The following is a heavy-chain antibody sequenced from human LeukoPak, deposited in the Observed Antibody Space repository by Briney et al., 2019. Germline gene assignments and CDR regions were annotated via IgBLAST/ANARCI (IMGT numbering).Heavy chain of an antibody. CDR2: IYHSEST. CDR3: ARFDHVWETHGMDAFDL. CDR1: GYSISRGYS. V-gene: IGHV4-38-2*01. D-gene: IGHD3-16*01. Sequence: PSETLSLTCGVSGYSISRGYSWGWIRQPPGKGLEWIRNIYHSESTHYNPSLKSRVTISPDTSKNQFSPKLTSVTASDTAVYYCARFDHVWETHGMDAFDLWGQGTMVTVSS. J-gene: IGHJ3*01.